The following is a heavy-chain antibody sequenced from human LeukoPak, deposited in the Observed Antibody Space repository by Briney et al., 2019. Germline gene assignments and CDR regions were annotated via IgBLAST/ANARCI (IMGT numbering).Heavy chain of an antibody. V-gene: IGHV4-39*01. J-gene: IGHJ6*03. Sequence: AETLTLTCTVSGVSISSSSYYWVWIRQPPGKGLVWFGSIYYSDSTYYNPSLESRVTISVDTSKNQFSLKLSSVTAADTAVYYCASPYYDFWSGHQNFYYYYMDVWGKGTTVTVSS. CDR1: GVSISSSSYY. CDR3: ASPYYDFWSGHQNFYYYYMDV. D-gene: IGHD3-3*01. CDR2: IYYSDST.